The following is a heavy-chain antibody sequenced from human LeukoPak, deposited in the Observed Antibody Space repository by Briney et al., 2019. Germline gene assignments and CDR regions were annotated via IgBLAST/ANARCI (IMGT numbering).Heavy chain of an antibody. CDR2: IYWDDDK. CDR3: AHSIVATISDWFDP. D-gene: IGHD5-12*01. J-gene: IGHJ5*02. V-gene: IGHV2-5*02. CDR1: GFSLSTSGVG. Sequence: SGPTLVKPTQTLTLTCTFSGFSLSTSGVGVGWIRQPPGKALEWLALIYWDDDKRYSPSLKSRLTITKDTSKNQVVLTMTNMGPVDTATYYCAHSIVATISDWFDPWGQGTLVTVSS.